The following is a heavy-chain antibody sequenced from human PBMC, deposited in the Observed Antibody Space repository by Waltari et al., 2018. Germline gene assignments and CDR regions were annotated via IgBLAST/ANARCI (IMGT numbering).Heavy chain of an antibody. V-gene: IGHV3-48*03. J-gene: IGHJ4*02. Sequence: EVQLVESGGGLVQPGGYLRLSCPASGFTFSSYEMSWGRQAPGKGLEWVSYISSSGSTIYYADSVKGRFTISRDNAKNSLYLQMNSLRDEDTAVYYCANRPTGKAYWGQGTLVTVSS. D-gene: IGHD1-1*01. CDR1: GFTFSSYE. CDR3: ANRPTGKAY. CDR2: ISSSGSTI.